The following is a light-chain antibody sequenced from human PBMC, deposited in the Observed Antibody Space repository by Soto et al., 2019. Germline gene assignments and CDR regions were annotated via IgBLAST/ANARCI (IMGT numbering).Light chain of an antibody. J-gene: IGKJ5*01. CDR1: PSVNSY. CDR2: DAS. CDR3: QQRSGWPIT. Sequence: VLTQSPVTPSLSAGERATLSCRASPSVNSYLAWYQQKPGQAPRLLIYDASNRATGIPARFSGSGSGTDFTLIISSVEPQDSAFYYCQQRSGWPITFGQGTRLE. V-gene: IGKV3-11*01.